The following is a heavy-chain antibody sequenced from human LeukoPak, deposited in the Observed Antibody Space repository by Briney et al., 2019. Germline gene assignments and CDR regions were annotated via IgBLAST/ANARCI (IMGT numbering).Heavy chain of an antibody. Sequence: RPGGSLRLFCAVSGFTFDDYGMSWVRQAAGEGLEWVSGINWNGGSTGYVDSVKGRFTISRDNAKNSLHLQMNSLRAEDTALYYCARDISSGWYFDYWGQGTLVTVSS. D-gene: IGHD6-19*01. CDR1: GFTFDDYG. J-gene: IGHJ4*02. CDR3: ARDISSGWYFDY. V-gene: IGHV3-20*04. CDR2: INWNGGST.